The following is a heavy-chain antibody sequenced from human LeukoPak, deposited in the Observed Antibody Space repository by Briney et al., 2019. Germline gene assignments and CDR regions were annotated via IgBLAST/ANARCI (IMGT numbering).Heavy chain of an antibody. V-gene: IGHV3-53*01. J-gene: IGHJ4*02. CDR3: ARSTSPNLPFDH. Sequence: GGSLRLSCAASGFTVSSNCMSWVRQAPGKGLEWVSVIYSGGSTYYADSVKGRFTISRDNSKNTLYLQMNSLRAEDTAVYYCARSTSPNLPFDHWGQGTLATVSS. CDR1: GFTVSSNC. D-gene: IGHD4/OR15-4a*01. CDR2: IYSGGST.